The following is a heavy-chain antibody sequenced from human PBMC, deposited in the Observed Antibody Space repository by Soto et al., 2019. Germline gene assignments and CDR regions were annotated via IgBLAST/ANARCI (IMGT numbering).Heavy chain of an antibody. V-gene: IGHV3-74*01. CDR2: INDDGSTT. Sequence: EVQLVESGGGLVQPGGSLRLSCAASGFTFSNYWMHWVRQAPGKGLVWVSRINDDGSTTRYADAVTGRFTISRDNAKNTLYLQMNSLTAEDTAVYYCVRLRFVESGDPPGGMDVWGQGTRVTVSS. J-gene: IGHJ6*02. CDR3: VRLRFVESGDPPGGMDV. D-gene: IGHD3-3*01. CDR1: GFTFSNYW.